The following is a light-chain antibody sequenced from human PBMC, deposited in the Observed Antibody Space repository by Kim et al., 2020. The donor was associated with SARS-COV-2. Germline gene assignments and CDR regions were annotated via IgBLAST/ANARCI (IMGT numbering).Light chain of an antibody. CDR2: KDS. J-gene: IGLJ3*02. CDR1: ALPKQY. Sequence: SPGQTARITFSGDALPKQYAYWYQQKPGQAPVLVIYKDSERPSGIPERFSGSSSGTTVTLTISGVQAEDEADYYCQSADSSGTCWVFGGGTQLTVL. V-gene: IGLV3-25*03. CDR3: QSADSSGTCWV.